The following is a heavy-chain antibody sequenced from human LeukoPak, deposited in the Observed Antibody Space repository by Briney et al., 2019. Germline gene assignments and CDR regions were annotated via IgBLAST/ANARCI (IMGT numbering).Heavy chain of an antibody. J-gene: IGHJ4*02. V-gene: IGHV3-21*01. CDR2: ISSSSSYI. Sequence: PGGSLRLSCAASGFTFSSYAMNWVHQAPGKGLEWVSSISSSSSYIYYADSVKGRFTISRDNAKNSLYLQMNSLRAEDTAVYYCARDPPVVAAAGRDDYWGQGTLVTVSS. D-gene: IGHD6-13*01. CDR1: GFTFSSYA. CDR3: ARDPPVVAAAGRDDY.